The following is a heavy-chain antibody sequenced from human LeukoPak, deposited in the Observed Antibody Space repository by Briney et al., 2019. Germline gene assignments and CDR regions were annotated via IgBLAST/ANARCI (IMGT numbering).Heavy chain of an antibody. CDR1: GGTFSSYA. CDR3: ARVVIDFGVVIPHYSPNYYYGMDV. J-gene: IGHJ6*02. D-gene: IGHD3-3*01. V-gene: IGHV1-69*13. Sequence: GASVKVSCKASGGTFSSYAISWVRQAPGQGLEWMGGIIPIFGTANYAQKFQGRVTITADESTSTAYMELSSLRSEDTAVYYCARVVIDFGVVIPHYSPNYYYGMDVRGQGTTVTVSS. CDR2: IIPIFGTA.